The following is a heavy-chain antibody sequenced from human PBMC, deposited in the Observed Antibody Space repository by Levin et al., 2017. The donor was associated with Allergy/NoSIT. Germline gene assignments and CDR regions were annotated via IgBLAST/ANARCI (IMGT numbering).Heavy chain of an antibody. CDR1: GGSINTMNYF. Sequence: SQTLSLTCAVSGGSINTMNYFWAWIRQPPGKGLEWIATVYYTGGGYYNPSLKSRVAVSVDTSKNQFSLEMTSVTAADTAVYYCAGGKEGDVRVVMAYYFFNVWGQGNLVIVSS. CDR3: AGGKEGDVRVVMAYYFFNV. D-gene: IGHD3-10*02. J-gene: IGHJ4*02. CDR2: VYYTGGG. V-gene: IGHV4-39*01.